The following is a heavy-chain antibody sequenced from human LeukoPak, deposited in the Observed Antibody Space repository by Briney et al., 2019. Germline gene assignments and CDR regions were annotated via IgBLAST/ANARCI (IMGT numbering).Heavy chain of an antibody. Sequence: PSETLSLTCAVYGGSFSGYYWSWIRQPPGKGLEWIGEINHSGSTNYNPSLKSRVTISVDTSKNQFSLKLSSVTAADPAVYYCARVASYYDFWSGYYGHNWFDPRGQGTLVTVSS. CDR3: ARVASYYDFWSGYYGHNWFDP. V-gene: IGHV4-34*01. D-gene: IGHD3-3*01. CDR1: GGSFSGYY. CDR2: INHSGST. J-gene: IGHJ5*02.